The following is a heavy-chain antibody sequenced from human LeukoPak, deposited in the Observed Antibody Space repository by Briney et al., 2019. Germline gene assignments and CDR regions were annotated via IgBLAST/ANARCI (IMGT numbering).Heavy chain of an antibody. CDR2: INDDGSTT. D-gene: IGHD1-26*01. J-gene: IGHJ4*02. V-gene: IGHV3-74*01. CDR1: GFTFRNSW. CDR3: ARALGSSSDF. Sequence: SGGSLRLSCAASGFTFRNSWMHWVRQAPGKGLVWVSRINDDGSTTNYADSVKGRFTISRDNAKDTLYLQMNSLSGEDTAEYYCARALGSSSDFWGQGTLVTVSS.